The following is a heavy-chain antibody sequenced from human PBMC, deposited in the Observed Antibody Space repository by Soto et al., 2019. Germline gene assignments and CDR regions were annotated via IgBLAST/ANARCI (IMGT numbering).Heavy chain of an antibody. D-gene: IGHD4-17*01. V-gene: IGHV4-59*01. CDR3: AKNGDSYYYYYGMDV. CDR1: GGSIRSYY. Sequence: PSETLSLTCAVSGGSIRSYYWTWVRQPPGKGLEWIGYIYYNGNTKYNPSLKSRVTISVDTPKNQFSLKVGSVNAADTAVYYCAKNGDSYYYYYGMDVWGQGTTVTVSS. CDR2: IYYNGNT. J-gene: IGHJ6*02.